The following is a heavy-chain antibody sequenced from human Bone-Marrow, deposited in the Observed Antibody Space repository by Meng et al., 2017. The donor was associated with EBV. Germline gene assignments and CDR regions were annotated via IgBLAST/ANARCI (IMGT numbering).Heavy chain of an antibody. V-gene: IGHV2-5*02. D-gene: IGHD6-19*01. CDR2: IYWDDET. CDR3: AHRRSDSGWFGY. J-gene: IGHJ4*02. CDR1: GFSLSTSGMS. Sequence: QIPFKGFGPTVSNPTPTLTLPCTFPGFSLSTSGMSVAWIRQPPGKALEWLALIYWDDETRYSPALKNRLTVTKDSSKNQVVFRMANLDPADTATYYCAHRRSDSGWFGYWGQGTLVTVSS.